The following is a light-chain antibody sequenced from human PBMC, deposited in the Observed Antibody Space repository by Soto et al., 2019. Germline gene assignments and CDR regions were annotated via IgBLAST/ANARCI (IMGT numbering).Light chain of an antibody. J-gene: IGKJ1*01. CDR3: PKYNSAPWT. Sequence: DIQMTQSPSSLSASVGDRVTITCRASQGISNYLAWYQQQPGKVPKLLIYVASTLQSGVPSRFSGSGSGTDFTLTISSLQPEDVATYYCPKYNSAPWTFGQGTNVEIK. V-gene: IGKV1-27*01. CDR1: QGISNY. CDR2: VAS.